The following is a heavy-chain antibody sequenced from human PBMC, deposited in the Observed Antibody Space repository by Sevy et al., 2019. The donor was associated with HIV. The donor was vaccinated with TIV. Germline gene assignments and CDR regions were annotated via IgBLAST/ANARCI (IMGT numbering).Heavy chain of an antibody. CDR2: ISSSGSTK. Sequence: GGSLRLSCAASGFTLSDYYMSWIRQAPGKGLEWISYISSSGSTKYYGDSVKGRFTVSRDNAKDSVYLQMNSLRANDTAVYYWSRDVGIEGVGSLHYYLYYGLDVWGQGTTVTVSS. CDR3: SRDVGIEGVGSLHYYLYYGLDV. V-gene: IGHV3-11*01. CDR1: GFTLSDYY. J-gene: IGHJ6*02. D-gene: IGHD6-19*01.